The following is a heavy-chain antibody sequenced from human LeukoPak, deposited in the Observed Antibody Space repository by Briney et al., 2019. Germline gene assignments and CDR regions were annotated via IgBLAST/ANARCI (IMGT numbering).Heavy chain of an antibody. D-gene: IGHD7-27*01. Sequence: GGSLRLSCAASGFTFDDYAMHWVRQAPGKGLEWVSGISWNSGSIGYADSVKGRFTISRDNAKNSLYLQMNSLRAEDTALYYCARGMGTSLNTWAQGTL. V-gene: IGHV3-9*01. CDR1: GFTFDDYA. CDR3: ARGMGTSLNT. J-gene: IGHJ5*02. CDR2: ISWNSGSI.